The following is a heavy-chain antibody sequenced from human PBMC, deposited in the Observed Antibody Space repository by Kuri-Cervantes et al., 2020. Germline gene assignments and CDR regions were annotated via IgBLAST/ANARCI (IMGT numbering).Heavy chain of an antibody. Sequence: GESLKISCAASGFTFSSYGMHWVRQAPGKGLEWVAFIRYDGSNKYYADSVKGRFTISRDNSKNTLYLQMNSLKTEDTAVYYCARYYYDSSGYYSRYYYYMDVWGKGTTVTVSS. CDR3: ARYYYDSSGYYSRYYYYMDV. CDR1: GFTFSSYG. D-gene: IGHD3-22*01. CDR2: IRYDGSNK. V-gene: IGHV3-30*02. J-gene: IGHJ6*03.